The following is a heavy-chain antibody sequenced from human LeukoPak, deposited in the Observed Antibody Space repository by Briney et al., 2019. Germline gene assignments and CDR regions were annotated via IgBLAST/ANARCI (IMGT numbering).Heavy chain of an antibody. V-gene: IGHV4-4*09. J-gene: IGHJ4*02. CDR3: ASPGTSYRYTFDY. CDR2: ISTSGST. Sequence: SETLSLTCAVSVASISNYYWSWIRQAPGKGLEWIGYISTSGSTNYNPSLKSRVSISLDTSNNRFSLNLNFVTAADTAVYFCASPGTSYRYTFDYWGPGALVTVSS. D-gene: IGHD5-18*01. CDR1: VASISNYY.